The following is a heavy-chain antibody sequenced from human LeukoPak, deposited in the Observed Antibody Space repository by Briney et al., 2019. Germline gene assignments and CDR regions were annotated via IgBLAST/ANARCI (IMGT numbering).Heavy chain of an antibody. V-gene: IGHV3-7*01. CDR3: ARGRFIAVAGTDYYYYMDV. D-gene: IGHD6-19*01. CDR1: GFTFSSYW. Sequence: GGSLRLSCAASGFTFSSYWMSWVRQAPGKGLEWVANIKQDGSEKYYVDSVKGRFTISRDNAKNSLYLQMNSLRAEDMAVYYCARGRFIAVAGTDYYYYMDVWGKGTTVTVSS. CDR2: IKQDGSEK. J-gene: IGHJ6*03.